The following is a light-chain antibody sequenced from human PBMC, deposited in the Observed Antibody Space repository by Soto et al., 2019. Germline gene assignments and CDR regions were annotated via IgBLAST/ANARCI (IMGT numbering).Light chain of an antibody. Sequence: EIVLTQSPATLSLSPGERATLSCRASQSVTSTYLAWYQQKPGQSPRLIVYGGFIRHSGFTDRFSGGGSGIYFTLTISRLEPEDSALYYCQCHQFDSSRVYSFGQGTKLE. J-gene: IGKJ2*03. CDR2: GGF. CDR3: QCHQFDSSRVYS. V-gene: IGKV3-20*01. CDR1: QSVTSTY.